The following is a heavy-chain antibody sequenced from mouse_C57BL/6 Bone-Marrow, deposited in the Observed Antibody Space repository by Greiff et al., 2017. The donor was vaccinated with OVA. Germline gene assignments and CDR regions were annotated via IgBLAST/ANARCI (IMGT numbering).Heavy chain of an antibody. CDR2: IDPSDSYT. CDR1: GYTFTSYW. D-gene: IGHD1-1*01. J-gene: IGHJ3*01. CDR3: ARGDTTVVEEFAY. V-gene: IGHV1-59*01. Sequence: VQLQQPGAELVRPGTSVKLSCKASGYTFTSYWMHWVKQRPGQGLEWIGVIDPSDSYTNYNQKFKGKATLTVDTSSSTAYRQLSSLTSEDSAVYYCARGDTTVVEEFAYWGQGTLVTVSA.